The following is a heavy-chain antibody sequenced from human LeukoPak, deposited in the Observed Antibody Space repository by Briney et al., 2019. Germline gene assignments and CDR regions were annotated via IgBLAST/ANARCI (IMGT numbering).Heavy chain of an antibody. J-gene: IGHJ1*01. Sequence: SETLSLTCTVSGGSITSSSYYWGWIRQPSGKGLEWIGSIYYSGSTYYNPSLMSRVSISVDTSKNQFSLKLSSVTATDTAVYYCARGSSNYDILTGYNPIARYFQHWGQGTLVTVSS. CDR3: ARGSSNYDILTGYNPIARYFQH. V-gene: IGHV4-39*01. CDR1: GGSITSSSYY. CDR2: IYYSGST. D-gene: IGHD3-9*01.